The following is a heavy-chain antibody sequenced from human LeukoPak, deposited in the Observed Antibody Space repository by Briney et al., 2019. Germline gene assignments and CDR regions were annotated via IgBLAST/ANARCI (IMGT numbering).Heavy chain of an antibody. CDR2: IYYSGST. Sequence: SETLSLTCTVSGGSISSGGYYWSWIRQHPGKGLEWIGYIYYSGSTYYNPSLKSRVTISVDTSKNQFSLKLSSVTAADTAVYCCCVCSSGPWWGRAPGGCPGDFDYWGQGTLVTVSS. V-gene: IGHV4-31*03. D-gene: IGHD2-8*01. J-gene: IGHJ4*02. CDR3: CVCSSGPWWGRAPGGCPGDFDY. CDR1: GGSISSGGYY.